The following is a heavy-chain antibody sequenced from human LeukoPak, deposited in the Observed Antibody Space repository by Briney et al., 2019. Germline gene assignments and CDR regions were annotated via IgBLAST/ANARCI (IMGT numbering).Heavy chain of an antibody. J-gene: IGHJ6*02. D-gene: IGHD3-10*01. CDR2: MNPNSGNT. CDR1: GDTFTSYD. V-gene: IGHV1-8*01. CDR3: ARGGTLVQGVTILYGMDV. Sequence: ASVKVSCKTSGDTFTSYDRNWVRQATGQGLEWMGWMNPNSGNTVYAQKFRGRVTMTGDTSTSTAYMELSSLRSEDTAVYYCARGGTLVQGVTILYGMDVWGQGTTVTVSS.